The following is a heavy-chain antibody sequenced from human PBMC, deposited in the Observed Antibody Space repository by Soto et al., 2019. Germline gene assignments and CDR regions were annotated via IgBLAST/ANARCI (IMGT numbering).Heavy chain of an antibody. CDR2: ISGSGGST. V-gene: IGHV3-23*01. Sequence: GGSLRLSCAASGFTFSSYAMSWVRQAPGKGLEWVSAISGSGGSTYYADSVKGRFTISRDNSKNTLYLQMNSLRAEDMAVYCWSKDRSPHYYDSSGYYYVRCFDYWGQGTLVTVSS. CDR3: SKDRSPHYYDSSGYYYVRCFDY. CDR1: GFTFSSYA. J-gene: IGHJ4*02. D-gene: IGHD3-22*01.